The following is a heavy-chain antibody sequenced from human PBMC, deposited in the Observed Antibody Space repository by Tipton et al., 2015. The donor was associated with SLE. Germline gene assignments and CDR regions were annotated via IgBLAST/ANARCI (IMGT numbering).Heavy chain of an antibody. V-gene: IGHV4-31*02. CDR3: ARGEWGGHYFDY. CDR1: GFTFSDYY. J-gene: IGHJ4*02. Sequence: LRLSCAASGFTFSDYYMSWIRQHPGKGLEWIGYIYYSGSTYYNPSLKSRVTISVDTSKNQFSLKLSSVTAADTAVYYCARGEWGGHYFDYWGQGTLVTVSS. CDR2: IYYSGST. D-gene: IGHD1-26*01.